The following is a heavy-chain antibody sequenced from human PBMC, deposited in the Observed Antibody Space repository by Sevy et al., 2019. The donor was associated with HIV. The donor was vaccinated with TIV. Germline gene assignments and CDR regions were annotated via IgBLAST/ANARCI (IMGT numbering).Heavy chain of an antibody. Sequence: SETLSLTCTVSGGSISSGDYYWSWIRQPPGKGLEWIGYIYYSGSTYYNPSLKSRVTISVDTSKNQFSLKLSSVTAADTAVYYCAGGSVIYGDYEEYFQHWGQGTLVTVSS. J-gene: IGHJ1*01. CDR3: AGGSVIYGDYEEYFQH. V-gene: IGHV4-30-4*02. CDR1: GGSISSGDYY. CDR2: IYYSGST. D-gene: IGHD4-17*01.